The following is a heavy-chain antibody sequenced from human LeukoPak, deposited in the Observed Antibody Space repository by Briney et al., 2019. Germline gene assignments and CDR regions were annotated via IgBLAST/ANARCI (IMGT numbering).Heavy chain of an antibody. D-gene: IGHD6-19*01. CDR1: GGSFSGYY. CDR3: ARRSEYSSGWYFYY. V-gene: IGHV4-34*01. CDR2: INHSGST. Sequence: SETLSLTCAVYGGSFSGYYWSWIRQPPGKGLEWIGEINHSGSTNYNPSLKSRVTISVDTSKNQFSLKLSSMTAADTAVYYCARRSEYSSGWYFYYGGQGTLVTVSS. J-gene: IGHJ4*02.